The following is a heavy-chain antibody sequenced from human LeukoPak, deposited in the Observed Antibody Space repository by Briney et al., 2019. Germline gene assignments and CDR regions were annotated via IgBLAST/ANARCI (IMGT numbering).Heavy chain of an antibody. D-gene: IGHD3-3*01. J-gene: IGHJ6*02. CDR2: ISSSGSTI. V-gene: IGHV3-11*01. CDR1: GFTFSDYY. Sequence: GGSLRLSCAASGFTFSDYYMSWIRQAPGKGLEWVSYISSSGSTIYYADSVKGRFTISRDNAKNSLYLQMNSLRAEDTAVYYCARGARITIFGVVPILGPINGMDVWGQGTTVTVSS. CDR3: ARGARITIFGVVPILGPINGMDV.